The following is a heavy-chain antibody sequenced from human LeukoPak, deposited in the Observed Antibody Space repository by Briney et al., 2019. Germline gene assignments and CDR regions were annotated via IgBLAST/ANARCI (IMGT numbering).Heavy chain of an antibody. Sequence: ASVKVSCKASGYTFTSYGISWVRQAPGQGLEWMGWINPNSGGTNYAQKFQGRVTMTRDTSISTAYMELSRLRSDDTAVYYCARDLEIFGVVTYYFDYWGQGTLVTVSS. D-gene: IGHD3-3*01. V-gene: IGHV1-2*02. CDR1: GYTFTSYG. J-gene: IGHJ4*02. CDR3: ARDLEIFGVVTYYFDY. CDR2: INPNSGGT.